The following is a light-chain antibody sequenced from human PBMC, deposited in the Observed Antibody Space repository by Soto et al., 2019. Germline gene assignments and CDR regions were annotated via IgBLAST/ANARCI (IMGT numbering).Light chain of an antibody. CDR2: GNS. V-gene: IGLV1-40*01. CDR3: QSYDSSLNGGV. CDR1: SSNIGAGYD. Sequence: QSVLTQPPSVSGAPGQRVTISGTGSSSNIGAGYDVHWYQQLPGTAPKLLIYGNSNRPSGVPDRFSGSKSGTSASLAITGLQAEDEADYYCQSYDSSLNGGVFGGGTKLTVL. J-gene: IGLJ3*02.